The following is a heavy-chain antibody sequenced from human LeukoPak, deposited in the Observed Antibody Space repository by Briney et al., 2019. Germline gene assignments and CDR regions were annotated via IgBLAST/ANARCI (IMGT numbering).Heavy chain of an antibody. Sequence: GGPLRLSCAASGFTFSSYGMHWVRQAPGKGLEWVAVISYDGSNKYYTDSVKGRFTISRDNPKNTLYLQMNSLRAEDTAVYYCAKVPGARIAVAHYYFDYWGQGTLVTVSS. CDR1: GFTFSSYG. CDR2: ISYDGSNK. V-gene: IGHV3-30*18. D-gene: IGHD6-19*01. J-gene: IGHJ4*02. CDR3: AKVPGARIAVAHYYFDY.